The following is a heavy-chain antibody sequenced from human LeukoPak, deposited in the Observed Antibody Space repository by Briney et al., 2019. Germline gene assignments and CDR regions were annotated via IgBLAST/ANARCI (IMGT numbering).Heavy chain of an antibody. CDR3: ARDQTSMVRGDIDY. Sequence: PGGSLRLSCAASGFTFSSYAMHWVRQAPGKGLEWVAVISYDRTKKYNADSVKGRFTISRDNSKNTLHLQMNSLRAEDTAVYYCARDQTSMVRGDIDYWGQGTLVTVSS. CDR1: GFTFSSYA. CDR2: ISYDRTKK. J-gene: IGHJ4*02. V-gene: IGHV3-30*04. D-gene: IGHD3-10*01.